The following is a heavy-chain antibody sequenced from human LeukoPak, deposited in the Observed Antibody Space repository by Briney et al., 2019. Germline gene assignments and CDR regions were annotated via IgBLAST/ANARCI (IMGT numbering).Heavy chain of an antibody. D-gene: IGHD2-2*01. CDR3: ARQLFGCSSTSCYGWYFDL. CDR2: IYYSGST. V-gene: IGHV4-39*01. Sequence: KPSETLSLTCTVSGGSISSSTYYWGWTRQPPGKGLEWIGSIYYSGSTYYNPSLKSRVTISVDTSKNQFSLKLSSVTAADTAVYYCARQLFGCSSTSCYGWYFDLWGRGTLVTVSS. CDR1: GGSISSSTYY. J-gene: IGHJ2*01.